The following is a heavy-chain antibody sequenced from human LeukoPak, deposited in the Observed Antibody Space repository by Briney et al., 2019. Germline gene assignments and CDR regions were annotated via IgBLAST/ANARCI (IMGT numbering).Heavy chain of an antibody. D-gene: IGHD3-22*01. CDR2: IYYSGST. V-gene: IGHV4-59*08. J-gene: IGHJ4*02. CDR3: ASDPIGQGY. Sequence: SETLSLTCTVSGGSISSYYWSWIRPPPGKGLEWIGYIYYSGSTNYNPSLKSRVTISVDTSKNQFSLKLSSVTAADAAVYYCASDPIGQGYWGQGTLVTVSS. CDR1: GGSISSYY.